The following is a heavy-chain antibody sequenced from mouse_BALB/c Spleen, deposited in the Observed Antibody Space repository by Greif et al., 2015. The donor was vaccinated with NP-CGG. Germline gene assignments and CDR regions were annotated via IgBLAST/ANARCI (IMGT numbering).Heavy chain of an antibody. CDR1: GFSLTSYG. D-gene: IGHD2-4*01. V-gene: IGHV2-5*01. Sequence: VHLVESGPGLVQPSQSLSITCTVSGFSLTSYGVHWVRQSPGKGLEWLGVIWRGGSTDYNAAFMSRLSITKDNSKSQVFFKMNSLQADDTAIYYCATPYDYDGAWFAYWGQGTLVTVSA. CDR3: ATPYDYDGAWFAY. J-gene: IGHJ3*01. CDR2: IWRGGST.